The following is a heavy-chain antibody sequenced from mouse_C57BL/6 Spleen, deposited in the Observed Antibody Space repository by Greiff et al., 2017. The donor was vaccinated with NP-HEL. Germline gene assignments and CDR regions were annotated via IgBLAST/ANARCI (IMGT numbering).Heavy chain of an antibody. D-gene: IGHD2-4*01. J-gene: IGHJ2*01. Sequence: VQLQQSVAELVRPGASVKLSCTASGFNIKNTYMHWVKQRPEQGLEWIGRIDPANGNTKYAPKFQGTATITADTSSNPAYLQLSSLTSEDTAIYYCARGDDYDVYYFDYWGQGTTLTVSS. V-gene: IGHV14-3*01. CDR1: GFNIKNTY. CDR3: ARGDDYDVYYFDY. CDR2: IDPANGNT.